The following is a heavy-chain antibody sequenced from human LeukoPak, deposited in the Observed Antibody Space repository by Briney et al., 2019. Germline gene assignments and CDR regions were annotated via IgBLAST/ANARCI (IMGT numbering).Heavy chain of an antibody. V-gene: IGHV3-74*01. CDR3: ARGSWSAADTNIDY. CDR1: GFTLSTYW. D-gene: IGHD6-13*01. J-gene: IGHJ4*02. Sequence: GGSLRLSCAASGFTLSTYWMHWVRQGPGKGLVWVSYINSDGSRTTYADSVKGRFTISRDNDKNTLYLQMNTLRVEDTAVYYCARGSWSAADTNIDYWGQGTLVTVSS. CDR2: INSDGSRT.